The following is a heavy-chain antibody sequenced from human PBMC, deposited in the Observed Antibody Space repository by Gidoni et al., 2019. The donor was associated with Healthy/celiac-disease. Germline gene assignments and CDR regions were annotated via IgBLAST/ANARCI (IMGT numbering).Heavy chain of an antibody. CDR2: ISGNGGTT. CDR3: ARDVGYCSSSICYIWFDP. J-gene: IGHJ5*02. Sequence: SGFTFDDYGMSWVRQAPGKGLEWVSGISGNGGTTGYADSVKGRFTISRDNAKNSLYLQMNSLRGEDTAFYHCARDVGYCSSSICYIWFDPWGQGTLVTVSS. V-gene: IGHV3-20*01. D-gene: IGHD2-2*02. CDR1: GFTFDDYG.